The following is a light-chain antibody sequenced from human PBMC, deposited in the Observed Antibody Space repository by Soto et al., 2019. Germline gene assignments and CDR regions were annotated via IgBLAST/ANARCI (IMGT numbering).Light chain of an antibody. J-gene: IGKJ1*01. CDR2: DAY. V-gene: IGKV1-5*01. CDR3: QQYNSYSWT. CDR1: QSISSW. Sequence: DIQMTQSPSTLSASVGYRVTITCRASQSISSWLAWYQQKPGKAPKLLIYDAYSLESGVPSRFSGSGSGTEFTLTISSLQPDDFATYYCQQYNSYSWTFGQGTTGDIK.